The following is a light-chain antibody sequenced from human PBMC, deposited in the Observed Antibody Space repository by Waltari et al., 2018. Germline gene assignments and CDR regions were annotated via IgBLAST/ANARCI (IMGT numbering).Light chain of an antibody. Sequence: DIQMTQSPSSVFASVGDRVTITCRASQDISNYLNWYQQKPGKAPKLLTYDAYNLETGVPSRFSGSGSGTDFTFTISSLQPEDIATYYCQQYDNLPPLTFGGGTKVEIK. CDR3: QQYDNLPPLT. J-gene: IGKJ4*01. V-gene: IGKV1-33*01. CDR2: DAY. CDR1: QDISNY.